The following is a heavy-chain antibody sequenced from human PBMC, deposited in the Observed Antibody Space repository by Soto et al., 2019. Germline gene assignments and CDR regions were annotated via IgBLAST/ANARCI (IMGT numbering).Heavy chain of an antibody. D-gene: IGHD4-17*01. CDR1: GLTFSNCW. V-gene: IGHV3-7*01. CDR2: IKQDGSEK. CDR3: ARDRDYNTFDY. J-gene: IGHJ4*02. Sequence: EVQLVESGGGLVQPGGSLRLSCAASGLTFSNCWMSWVRQAPGKGLEWVANIKQDGSEKYYVHSLKGRFTISRDNAKNSLYLQINSLRAEDTAVYYCARDRDYNTFDYWGQGTLVTVSS.